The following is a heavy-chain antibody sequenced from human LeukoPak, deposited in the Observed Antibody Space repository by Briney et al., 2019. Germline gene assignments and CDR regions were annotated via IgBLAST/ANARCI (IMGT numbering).Heavy chain of an antibody. CDR2: INYSGTT. D-gene: IGHD3-22*01. CDR3: ASDASYYYDSSGPLK. Sequence: PSETLSLTCAVYGGSFSGYYWSWIRQTPGKGLEWIGSINYSGTTYYNPSLKSRVSLSVDTLKNQFSLKLRSVIAADTAVYYCASDASYYYDSSGPLKWGQGTLVTVSS. V-gene: IGHV4-34*01. J-gene: IGHJ4*02. CDR1: GGSFSGYY.